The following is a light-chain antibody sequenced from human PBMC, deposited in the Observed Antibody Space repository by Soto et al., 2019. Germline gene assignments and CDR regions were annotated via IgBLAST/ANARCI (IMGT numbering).Light chain of an antibody. J-gene: IGLJ1*01. CDR2: DVN. CDR1: SSGVGYYNY. Sequence: QSALTQPASVSGSPGQSIAISCTGTSSGVGYYNYVSWYQQHPGKAPNVMIYDVNNRPSGVPDRFSGSKSGNTASLTISGLQAEDEADYYCSSYTSSSTYVFGTGTKLTVL. CDR3: SSYTSSSTYV. V-gene: IGLV2-14*01.